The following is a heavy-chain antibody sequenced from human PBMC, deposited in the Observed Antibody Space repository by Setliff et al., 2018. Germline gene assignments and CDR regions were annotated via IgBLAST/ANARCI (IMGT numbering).Heavy chain of an antibody. Sequence: ASVKVSCKASGYTFTSYDINWVRQATGQGLEWMGRIIPIFGTANYAQKLQGRVTMTTDTSTSTAYMELRSLRSDDTAVYYCARDPGAYWGQGTLVTVSS. J-gene: IGHJ4*02. CDR2: IIPIFGTA. V-gene: IGHV1-18*01. D-gene: IGHD1-26*01. CDR1: GYTFTSYD. CDR3: ARDPGAY.